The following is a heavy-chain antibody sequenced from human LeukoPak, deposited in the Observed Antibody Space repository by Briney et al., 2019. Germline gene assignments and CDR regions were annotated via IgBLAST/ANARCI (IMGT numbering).Heavy chain of an antibody. D-gene: IGHD6-19*01. J-gene: IGHJ4*02. V-gene: IGHV4-31*03. Sequence: PSETLSLTCTVSGGSIISDRHYWSWLRQLPGKGLEWIGYIFYSGDTYYNPSLNSRAAISIDTSKNQFSLKLSSATAADTAVYHRARGGWSLDNWGQGTLVTVSS. CDR2: IFYSGDT. CDR1: GGSIISDRHY. CDR3: ARGGWSLDN.